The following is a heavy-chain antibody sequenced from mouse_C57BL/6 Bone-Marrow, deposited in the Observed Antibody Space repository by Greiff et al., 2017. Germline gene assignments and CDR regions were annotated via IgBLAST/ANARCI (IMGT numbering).Heavy chain of an antibody. J-gene: IGHJ2*01. V-gene: IGHV5-6*01. D-gene: IGHD1-1*01. Sequence: EVMLVESGGDLVKPGGSLKLSCAASGFTFSSYGMSWVRQTPDKRLEWVATISSGGSYTYYPDSVKGRFTISRDNAKNTLYLQMSSLKSEDTAMYYCARHYYGSSYDYFDDWGKGTTLTVSS. CDR1: GFTFSSYG. CDR3: ARHYYGSSYDYFDD. CDR2: ISSGGSYT.